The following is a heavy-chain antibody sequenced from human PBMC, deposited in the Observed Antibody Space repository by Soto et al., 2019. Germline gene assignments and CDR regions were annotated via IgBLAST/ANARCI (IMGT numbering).Heavy chain of an antibody. CDR2: IYYSGII. V-gene: IGHV4-30-4*01. CDR3: AREVGEVDYSSSSDAFDI. D-gene: IGHD6-6*01. CDR1: GGSISSGDYY. J-gene: IGHJ3*02. Sequence: QVQLQESGPGLVKPSQTLSLTCSVSGGSISSGDYYWSWIRQPPGKGLEWIAYIYYSGIIYYNPSLKSRVTMSRDTSKNQFFLNLDSVTAADRAVYYCAREVGEVDYSSSSDAFDIWGQGTMVTVSS.